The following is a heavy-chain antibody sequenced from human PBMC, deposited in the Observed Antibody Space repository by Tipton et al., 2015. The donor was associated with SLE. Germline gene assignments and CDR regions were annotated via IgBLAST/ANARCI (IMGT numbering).Heavy chain of an antibody. J-gene: IGHJ4*02. CDR3: ARQGTTRSPFDY. CDR1: GGSISSNS. D-gene: IGHD1-14*01. CDR2: ISYGGGT. V-gene: IGHV4-59*08. Sequence: LRLSCSVSGGSISSNSWIWIRQPPGKGLDWIGYISYGGGTNYNPSLKSRVTISVDTSKNQFSLKLNSVTAGDTAVYYCARQGTTRSPFDYWGQGTLVTVSS.